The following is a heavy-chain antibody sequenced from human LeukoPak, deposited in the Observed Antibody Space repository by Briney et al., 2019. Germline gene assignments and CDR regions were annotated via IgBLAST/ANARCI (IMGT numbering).Heavy chain of an antibody. Sequence: PSETLSLTCTVSGSSISSYYWSWIRQPPGKGLEWIGYIYYSGSTNYNPFLKSRVTISVDTSKNQFSLKLSSVTAADTAVYYCARAMGIPTGNYFDYWGQGTLVTVSS. CDR2: IYYSGST. V-gene: IGHV4-59*01. CDR1: GSSISSYY. J-gene: IGHJ4*02. CDR3: ARAMGIPTGNYFDY. D-gene: IGHD7-27*01.